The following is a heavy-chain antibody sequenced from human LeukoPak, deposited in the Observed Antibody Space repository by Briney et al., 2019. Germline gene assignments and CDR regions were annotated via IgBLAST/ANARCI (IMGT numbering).Heavy chain of an antibody. V-gene: IGHV4-34*01. Sequence: SETLSLTCAVHGGSFSGYYWSWIRQPPGKGLEWIGEINHSGSTNYNPSLKSRVTISVDTSKNQFSLKLSSVAAADTAVYYCARGRGYSGYEYDYWGQGTLVSVSS. D-gene: IGHD5-12*01. J-gene: IGHJ4*02. CDR2: INHSGST. CDR3: ARGRGYSGYEYDY. CDR1: GGSFSGYY.